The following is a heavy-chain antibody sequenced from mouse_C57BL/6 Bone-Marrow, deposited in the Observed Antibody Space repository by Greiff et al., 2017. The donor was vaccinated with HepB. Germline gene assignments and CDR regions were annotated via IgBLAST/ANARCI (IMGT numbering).Heavy chain of an antibody. CDR3: VTPLYYYGSEDYAMDY. J-gene: IGHJ4*01. D-gene: IGHD1-1*01. CDR1: GFSFNTYA. V-gene: IGHV10-1*01. Sequence: EVQLQESGGGLVQPKGSLKLSCAASGFSFNTYAMNWVRQAPGKGLEWVARIRSKSNNYATYYADSVKDRFTISRDDSESMLYLQMNNLKTEDTAMYYCVTPLYYYGSEDYAMDYWGQGTSVTVSS. CDR2: IRSKSNNYAT.